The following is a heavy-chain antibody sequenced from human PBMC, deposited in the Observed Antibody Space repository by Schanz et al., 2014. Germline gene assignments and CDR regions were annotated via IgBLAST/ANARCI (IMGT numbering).Heavy chain of an antibody. D-gene: IGHD6-19*01. CDR2: IYYSGST. J-gene: IGHJ5*02. CDR3: ARQYSGWSRFDP. CDR1: GGSIRTYF. Sequence: QVQLQESGPGLVKPSETLSLTCSVSGGSIRTYFWAWIRQPPGKGLEWIGFIYYSGSTNYNPSLKGRATIPVHLSKNRSPRTLNCVPAADTGVYYCARQYSGWSRFDPWGQGIRVTVSS. V-gene: IGHV4-59*08.